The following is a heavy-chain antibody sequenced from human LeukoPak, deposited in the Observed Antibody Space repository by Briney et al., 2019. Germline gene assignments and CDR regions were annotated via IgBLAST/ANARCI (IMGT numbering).Heavy chain of an antibody. CDR2: ISGSGGST. D-gene: IGHD3-22*01. V-gene: IGHV3-23*01. Sequence: GGPLRLSCAASVFTFRSYAMSWVGQAPGKGLEWGSAISGSGGSTYNAASVKGRFTIFRDNPKNTLYLQMNSLRAEDTAVYYCAKGQTPYCDSSGYYDYWGQGTLVTVSS. CDR1: VFTFRSYA. J-gene: IGHJ4*02. CDR3: AKGQTPYCDSSGYYDY.